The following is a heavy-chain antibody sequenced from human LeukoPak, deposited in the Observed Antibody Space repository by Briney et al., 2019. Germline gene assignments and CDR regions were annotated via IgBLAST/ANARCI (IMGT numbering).Heavy chain of an antibody. V-gene: IGHV1-69*04. CDR3: ARDLRCSSTSCYNYYYYMDV. D-gene: IGHD2-2*02. Sequence: ASVKVSCKASGGTFSSYTISWVRQAPGQGLEWMGRIIPILGIANYAQKFQGRVTITADKSTSTAYMELSSLGSEDTAVYYCARDLRCSSTSCYNYYYYMDVWGKGTTVTVSS. CDR1: GGTFSSYT. J-gene: IGHJ6*03. CDR2: IIPILGIA.